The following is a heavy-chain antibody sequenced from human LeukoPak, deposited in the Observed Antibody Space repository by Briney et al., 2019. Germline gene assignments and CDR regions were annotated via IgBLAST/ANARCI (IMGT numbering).Heavy chain of an antibody. J-gene: IGHJ4*02. CDR2: ISSSSIYI. CDR3: ARDGSYYDILTGYYDY. Sequence: GSLRLSCAASGFTFSNYSMNWVRQAPGKGLEWVSSISSSSIYIYYADSLKGRFTISRDNAKNSLSLQMNSLRAEDTAVYYCARDGSYYDILTGYYDYWGQGTLVTVSS. CDR1: GFTFSNYS. D-gene: IGHD3-9*01. V-gene: IGHV3-21*01.